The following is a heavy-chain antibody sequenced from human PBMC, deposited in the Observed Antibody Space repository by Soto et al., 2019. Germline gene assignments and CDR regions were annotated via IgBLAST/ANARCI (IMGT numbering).Heavy chain of an antibody. CDR1: GGSISSYY. D-gene: IGHD3-3*01. CDR3: ARRRGSIFGVVRAFDI. V-gene: IGHV4-59*08. J-gene: IGHJ3*02. CDR2: IYYSGST. Sequence: SETLSLTCTVSGGSISSYYWSWIRQPPGKGLEWIGYIYYSGSTNYNPSLKSRVTISVDTSKNQFSLKLSSVTAADTAVYYCARRRGSIFGVVRAFDIWGQGTMVTVSS.